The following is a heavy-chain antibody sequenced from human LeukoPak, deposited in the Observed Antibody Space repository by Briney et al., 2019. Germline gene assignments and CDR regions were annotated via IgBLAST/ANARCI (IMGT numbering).Heavy chain of an antibody. J-gene: IGHJ4*02. CDR3: VRQGGQMGDIVVVPAATSFDY. Sequence: GGSLRLSCAASGFTFTTYAMTWVRQAPWKGLEWVSAISGRGDYIYYADSVKGRFTFSRDNSKNTLYLQINSLRVEDTALYYCVRQGGQMGDIVVVPAATSFDYWGQGTLVTVSS. D-gene: IGHD2-2*01. CDR2: ISGRGDYI. CDR1: GFTFTTYA. V-gene: IGHV3-23*01.